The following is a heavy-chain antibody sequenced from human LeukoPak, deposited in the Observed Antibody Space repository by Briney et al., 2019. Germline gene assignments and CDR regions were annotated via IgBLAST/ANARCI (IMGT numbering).Heavy chain of an antibody. Sequence: PSETLSLTCTVSGGSISSYYWSWIRQPPGKGLEWIGYIYYSGSTNYNPSLKSRVTISVDTSKNQFSLKLSSVTAADTAVYYCARSRSRIAAADAYWGQGTLGTVSS. CDR1: GGSISSYY. D-gene: IGHD6-13*01. V-gene: IGHV4-59*01. CDR2: IYYSGST. J-gene: IGHJ4*02. CDR3: ARSRSRIAAADAY.